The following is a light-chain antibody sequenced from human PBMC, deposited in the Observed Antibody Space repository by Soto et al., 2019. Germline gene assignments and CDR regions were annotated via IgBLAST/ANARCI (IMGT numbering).Light chain of an antibody. V-gene: IGLV2-14*01. CDR3: SSYTSSSTFYV. Sequence: SVLTQPASVSGSPGQSITISCTGTSRDFGGYNYVSWYQQHPGKAPKLMIYDVSNRPSGVSNRFSGSKSGNTASLTISGLQAEDEADYYCSSYTSSSTFYVFGTGTKVTVL. CDR1: SRDFGGYNY. CDR2: DVS. J-gene: IGLJ1*01.